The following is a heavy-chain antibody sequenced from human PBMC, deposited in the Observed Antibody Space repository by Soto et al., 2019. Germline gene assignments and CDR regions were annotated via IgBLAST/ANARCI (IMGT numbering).Heavy chain of an antibody. D-gene: IGHD3-3*01. V-gene: IGHV3-23*01. CDR3: AKDIDGATYYDFWHY. Sequence: GGSLRLSCAASGFTFSSYAMSWVRQAPGKGLEWVSAISGSGSNTYYADSVKGRFTISRDNSKNTLFLQMNSLRAEDTAVYYCAKDIDGATYYDFWHYWGQGTLVTVSS. CDR2: ISGSGSNT. CDR1: GFTFSSYA. J-gene: IGHJ4*02.